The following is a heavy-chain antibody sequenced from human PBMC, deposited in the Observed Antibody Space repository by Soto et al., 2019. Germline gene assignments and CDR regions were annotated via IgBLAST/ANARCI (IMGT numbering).Heavy chain of an antibody. D-gene: IGHD4-17*01. CDR1: GFTFSSYW. CDR2: INSDGSST. V-gene: IGHV3-74*01. J-gene: IGHJ6*03. CDR3: ARDGTTVTPWYYYYYYMDV. Sequence: GGSLRLSCASSGFTFSSYWMHWVRQAPGKGLVWVSRINSDGSSTSYADSVKGRFTISRDNAKNTLYLQMNSLRAEDTAVYYCARDGTTVTPWYYYYYYMDVWGKGTTVTVSS.